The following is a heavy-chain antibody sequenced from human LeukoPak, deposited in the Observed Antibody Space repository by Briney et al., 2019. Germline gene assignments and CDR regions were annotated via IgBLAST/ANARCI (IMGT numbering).Heavy chain of an antibody. D-gene: IGHD5-24*01. CDR3: ARDGRDGYNFYYYYYMDV. CDR1: GGSISSSSYY. J-gene: IGHJ6*03. Sequence: PSETLSLTCTVSGGSISSSSYYWGWIRQPAGKGLEWIGRIYTSGSTNYNPSLKSRVTMSVDTSKNQFSLKLSSVTAADTAVYYCARDGRDGYNFYYYYYMDVWGKGTTVTISS. CDR2: IYTSGST. V-gene: IGHV4-61*02.